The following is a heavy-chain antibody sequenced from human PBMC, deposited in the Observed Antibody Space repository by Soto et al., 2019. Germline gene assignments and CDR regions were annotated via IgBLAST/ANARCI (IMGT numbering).Heavy chain of an antibody. Sequence: LSLTCAVYGGSFSGYYWSWIRQPPGKGLEWIGEINHSGSTNYNPSLKSRVTISVDTSKNQFSLRLSSVTAADTAVYYCAVRNYYYGMDVWGQGTTVTVSS. CDR1: GGSFSGYY. J-gene: IGHJ6*02. V-gene: IGHV4-34*01. CDR2: INHSGST. D-gene: IGHD3-16*01. CDR3: AVRNYYYGMDV.